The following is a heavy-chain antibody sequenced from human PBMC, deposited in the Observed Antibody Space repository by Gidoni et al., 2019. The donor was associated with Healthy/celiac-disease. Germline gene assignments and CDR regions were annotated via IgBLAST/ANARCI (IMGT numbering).Heavy chain of an antibody. Sequence: EVQLLESGGGLVQPGGSLRLSCAASGFTFSSYAMSWVRQAPGKGLEWVSAISGSGGSTYYADSVKGRFTISRDNSKNTLYLQMNSLRAEDTAVYYCATRYYDFWSGPEYYYYGMDVWGQGTTVTVSS. V-gene: IGHV3-23*01. D-gene: IGHD3-3*01. CDR3: ATRYYDFWSGPEYYYYGMDV. CDR2: ISGSGGST. CDR1: GFTFSSYA. J-gene: IGHJ6*02.